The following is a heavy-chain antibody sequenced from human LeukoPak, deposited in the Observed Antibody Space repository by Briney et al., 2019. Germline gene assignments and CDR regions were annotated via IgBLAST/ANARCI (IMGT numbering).Heavy chain of an antibody. V-gene: IGHV1-18*01. CDR2: ISAYNGNT. J-gene: IGHJ5*02. Sequence: ASVKVSCKASGYTFTSYGISWVRQAPGQGLEWLGWISAYNGNTNYAQKLQGRVTMTTDTSTSTAYMELRSLRSDDTAVYYCARRGASSGWYGWFDPWGQGTLVTVSS. CDR1: GYTFTSYG. D-gene: IGHD6-13*01. CDR3: ARRGASSGWYGWFDP.